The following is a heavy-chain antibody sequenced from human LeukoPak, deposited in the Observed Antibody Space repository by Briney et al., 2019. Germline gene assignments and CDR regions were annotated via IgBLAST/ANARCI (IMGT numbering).Heavy chain of an antibody. CDR3: ARDRNYGTKY. D-gene: IGHD3-10*01. Sequence: GGSLRLSCAAPGFMFHDYAIHWVRQAPGKGLEWVSLISGDGGSTFYADSVKGRFTISRDNANNSLYLQMNSLRAEDAAVYYCARDRNYGTKYWGQGTLVTVSS. J-gene: IGHJ4*02. CDR1: GFMFHDYA. V-gene: IGHV3-43*02. CDR2: ISGDGGST.